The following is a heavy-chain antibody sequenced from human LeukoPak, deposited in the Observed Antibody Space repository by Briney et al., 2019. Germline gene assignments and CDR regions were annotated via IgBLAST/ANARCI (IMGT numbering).Heavy chain of an antibody. CDR1: GFTFSSYA. D-gene: IGHD4-23*01. J-gene: IGHJ4*02. V-gene: IGHV3-30-3*01. CDR2: ISYDGSNK. CDR3: ARDYGGSYFDY. Sequence: GRSLRLSCAASGFTFSSYAMHWVRQAPGKGLEWVAVISYDGSNKYYADSVKGRFTISRDNSKNTLYLQMNSLRAEDTAVYYCARDYGGSYFDYWGQGTLVTVSS.